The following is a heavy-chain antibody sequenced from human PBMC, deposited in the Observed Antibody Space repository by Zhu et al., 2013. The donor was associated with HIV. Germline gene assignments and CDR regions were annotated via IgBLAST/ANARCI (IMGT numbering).Heavy chain of an antibody. D-gene: IGHD3-10*01. Sequence: QVQLVQSGAEVKKPGSSVKVSCKASGGTFSSYAISWVRQAPGQGLEWMGGIIPIFGTANYAQKFQGRVTITADESTSTAYMELSSLRSEDTAVYYCARARTLNRGVRELFGWFDPWGQGTLVTVSS. J-gene: IGHJ5*02. CDR2: IIPIFGTA. CDR1: GGTFSSYA. V-gene: IGHV1-69*01. CDR3: ARARTLNRGVRELFGWFDP.